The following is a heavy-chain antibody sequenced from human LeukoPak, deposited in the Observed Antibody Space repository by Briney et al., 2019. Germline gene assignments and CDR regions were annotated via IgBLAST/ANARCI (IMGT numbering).Heavy chain of an antibody. CDR1: GYSIINTFY. J-gene: IGHJ1*01. CDR2: IHHSGSRFESGST. D-gene: IGHD2-8*01. CDR3: ARNVTCSFFNE. V-gene: IGHV4-38-2*02. Sequence: SETLSLTCTVSGYSIINTFYWGWIRQSPGKGLEWIGSIHHSGSRFESGSTHYNPSLKSRVTVSAATSKNQFSLTLRSVTAADTAVYFCARNVTCSFFNEWGLGILVTVSS.